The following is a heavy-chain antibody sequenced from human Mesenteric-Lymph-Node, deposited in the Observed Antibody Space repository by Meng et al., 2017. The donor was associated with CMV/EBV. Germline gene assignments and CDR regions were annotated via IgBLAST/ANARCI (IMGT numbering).Heavy chain of an antibody. CDR1: GGSVRRGDYF. Sequence: GSLRLSCTVSGGSVRRGDYFWSWIRQPPGTGLEYIGSVSYSGNSNYNPSLKSRVTMSIDTSNNQVSLKLSSVTAADTAVYYCAREAAAGGYYYGMDVWGQGTTVTVSS. D-gene: IGHD6-13*01. CDR2: VSYSGNS. V-gene: IGHV4-61*08. CDR3: AREAAAGGYYYGMDV. J-gene: IGHJ6*02.